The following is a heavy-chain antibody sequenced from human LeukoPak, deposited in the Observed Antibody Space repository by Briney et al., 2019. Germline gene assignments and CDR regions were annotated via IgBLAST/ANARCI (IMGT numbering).Heavy chain of an antibody. CDR1: GGSISSYY. V-gene: IGHV4-59*01. CDR3: ARGQKYRSGYTVTELGSGYFDY. CDR2: IYYSGRT. Sequence: PSETLSLTCSVSGGSISSYYWSWIRQPPGRGLEWFGYIYYSGRTSYNPSLKSRVTISVDTSKNQFSLRLSSVTAADTAVYYCARGQKYRSGYTVTELGSGYFDYWGQGPLVTVSS. D-gene: IGHD5-18*01. J-gene: IGHJ4*02.